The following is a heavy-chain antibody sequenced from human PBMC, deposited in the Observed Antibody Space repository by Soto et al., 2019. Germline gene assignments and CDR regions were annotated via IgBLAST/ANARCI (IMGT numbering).Heavy chain of an antibody. D-gene: IGHD1-7*01. CDR1: GGSFSGYY. CDR2: INHSGST. CDR3: ARVKQGNSGLTYYFYY. V-gene: IGHV4-34*01. Sequence: QVQLQQWGAGLLKPSETLSLTCAVYGGSFSGYYWSWIRQPPGKGLEWIGEINHSGSTNYNPSLKRRVTISVDTSKNQFSLKLSSVTAADTAVYYCARVKQGNSGLTYYFYYWGQGTLVTVSS. J-gene: IGHJ4*02.